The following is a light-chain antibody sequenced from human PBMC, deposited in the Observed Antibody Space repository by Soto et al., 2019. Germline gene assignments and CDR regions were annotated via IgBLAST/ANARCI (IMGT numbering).Light chain of an antibody. V-gene: IGKV3-15*01. CDR1: QSISSY. CDR3: QQYNDWPPT. Sequence: MTQSPSSLSASVGDRVTITCRPSQSISSYLNWYQQKPGRAPRLLIYGASTRATGMPARFSGSGSGTEFTLTISSLQSEDFAVYYCQQYNDWPPTFGQGTKVEIK. CDR2: GAS. J-gene: IGKJ1*01.